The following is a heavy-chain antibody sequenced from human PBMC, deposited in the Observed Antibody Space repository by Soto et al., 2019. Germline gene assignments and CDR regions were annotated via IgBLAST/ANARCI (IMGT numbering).Heavy chain of an antibody. V-gene: IGHV3-23*01. D-gene: IGHD6-13*01. J-gene: IGHJ4*02. CDR2: ISGSGGST. CDR3: AKPIGSSWVIDY. CDR1: GFTFSSYA. Sequence: EVPLLESGGGLVQPGGSLRLSCAASGFTFSSYAMSWVRQAPGKGLEWVSAISGSGGSTYYADSVKGRFTISRDNSKNTLYLQMNSLRAEDTAVYYCAKPIGSSWVIDYWGQGTLVTVSS.